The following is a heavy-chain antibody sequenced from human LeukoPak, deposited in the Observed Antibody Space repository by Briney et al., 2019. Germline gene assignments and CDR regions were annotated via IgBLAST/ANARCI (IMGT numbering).Heavy chain of an antibody. CDR2: ISRDGADT. Sequence: GGSLRLSCAVSRFPFSTYAVTWVRQAPGQGLEWVSAISRDGADTYYADSVKGRFTISRDNSKNTLYLQMTSLRVEDTAVYYCAACRWAQGLYYWGQGTRVTVS. J-gene: IGHJ4*02. CDR3: AACRWAQGLYY. D-gene: IGHD4-23*01. V-gene: IGHV3-23*01. CDR1: RFPFSTYA.